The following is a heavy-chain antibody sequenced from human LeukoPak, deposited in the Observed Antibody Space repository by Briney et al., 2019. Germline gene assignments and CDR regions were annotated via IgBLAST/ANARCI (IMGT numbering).Heavy chain of an antibody. Sequence: SETLSLTCTVSGGSISSYYWSWIRQPPGKGLEWIGYIYYSGSTNYNPSLKSRVTISVDTSKNQFSLKLSSVTAADTAVYYCARVLRYFDWLSTYFDYWGQGTLVTVSS. CDR3: ARVLRYFDWLSTYFDY. CDR2: IYYSGST. CDR1: GGSISSYY. V-gene: IGHV4-59*12. D-gene: IGHD3-9*01. J-gene: IGHJ4*02.